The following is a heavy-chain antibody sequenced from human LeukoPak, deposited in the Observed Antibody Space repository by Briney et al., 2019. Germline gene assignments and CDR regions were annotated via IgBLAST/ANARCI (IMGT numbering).Heavy chain of an antibody. J-gene: IGHJ6*01. Sequence: PGGSLRLSCAPSRFTFSSYAMSWVRQAPGKGLEWVSALSGGGSSTYYAESVKGRFTISRDNSKSTLYLQMNSLRAEDTAVYYCAKELSYGLDVWGQGTTVTVSS. CDR3: AKELSYGLDV. V-gene: IGHV3-23*01. CDR1: RFTFSSYA. CDR2: LSGGGSST. D-gene: IGHD2-2*01.